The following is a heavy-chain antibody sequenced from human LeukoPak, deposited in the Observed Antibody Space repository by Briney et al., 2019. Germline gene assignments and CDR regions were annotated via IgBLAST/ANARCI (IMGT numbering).Heavy chain of an antibody. J-gene: IGHJ4*02. CDR2: ISYDGSNK. V-gene: IGHV3-30*03. Sequence: GGSLRLSCAASGFTFSSYGMHWVRQAPGKGLEWVAVISYDGSNKYYADSVKGRFTISRDNSKNTLYLRMNSLRAEDTAVYHCARDGGSYLQPTDYWGQGTLVTVSS. D-gene: IGHD1-26*01. CDR1: GFTFSSYG. CDR3: ARDGGSYLQPTDY.